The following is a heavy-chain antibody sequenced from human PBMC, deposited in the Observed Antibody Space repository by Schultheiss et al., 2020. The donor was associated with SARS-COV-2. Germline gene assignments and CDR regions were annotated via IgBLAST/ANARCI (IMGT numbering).Heavy chain of an antibody. D-gene: IGHD2-15*01. Sequence: GSLRLSCTVSGYSISSGYYWGWIRQPPGKGLEWIGEINHSGSTNYNPSLKSRVTISVDTSKNQFSLKLSSVTAADTAVYYCAGPPGSSNYYYYGMDVWGQGTTVTVSS. CDR3: AGPPGSSNYYYYGMDV. CDR2: INHSGST. CDR1: GYSISSGYY. J-gene: IGHJ6*02. V-gene: IGHV4-38-2*02.